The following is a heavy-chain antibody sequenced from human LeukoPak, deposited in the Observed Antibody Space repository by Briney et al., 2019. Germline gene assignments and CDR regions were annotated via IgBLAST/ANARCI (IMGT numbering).Heavy chain of an antibody. CDR3: ARVRRYSQYESSGYYADS. CDR2: ITYDGSTR. D-gene: IGHD3-22*01. Sequence: GGSLRLSCAASGFTFSSYGIHWVRQAPGKGLEWVAAITYDGSTRYHADSVKGRFTISRDNSKDTLYLQMNSLKIEDTATYYCARVRRYSQYESSGYYADSWGQGTLVTVSS. CDR1: GFTFSSYG. J-gene: IGHJ5*01. V-gene: IGHV3-30*03.